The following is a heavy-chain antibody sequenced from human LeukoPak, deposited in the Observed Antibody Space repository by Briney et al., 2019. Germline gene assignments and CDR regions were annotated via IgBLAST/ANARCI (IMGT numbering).Heavy chain of an antibody. CDR2: IKQDGSEK. V-gene: IGHV3-7*01. CDR1: GFTLSSRDW. CDR3: ARGHSSSYDYYFDY. J-gene: IGHJ4*02. D-gene: IGHD6-13*01. Sequence: GGSLRLSCVASGFTLSSRDWMTWVRQAPGKGLGGVANIKQDGSEKNYVDSVKGRFTIPRDNAKNSVDLQMNSLRVEDTAVYYCARGHSSSYDYYFDYWGQGTLVTVSS.